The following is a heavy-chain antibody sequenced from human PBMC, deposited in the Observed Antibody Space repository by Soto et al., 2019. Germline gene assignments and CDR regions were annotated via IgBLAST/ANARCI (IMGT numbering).Heavy chain of an antibody. V-gene: IGHV1-69*12. D-gene: IGHD3-22*01. CDR2: IILPFGTP. J-gene: IGHJ4*02. Sequence: QVRLVESGAEVKKTGSSVKVSCEASGTTFSSFAIGWVRQAPGQGPEWMGGIILPFGTPNYAQKFQGRVTISADESMTTAYMELRGLQSEDTAVYYCVRGPDYEGYFDYWGQGTLVTVSS. CDR3: VRGPDYEGYFDY. CDR1: GTTFSSFA.